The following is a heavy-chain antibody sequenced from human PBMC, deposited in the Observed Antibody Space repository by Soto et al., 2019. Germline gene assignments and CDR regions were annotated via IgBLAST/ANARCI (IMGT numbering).Heavy chain of an antibody. CDR2: IYYSGTT. V-gene: IGHV4-59*08. CDR1: GDSISSYY. J-gene: IGHJ4*02. D-gene: IGHD5-12*01. Sequence: QVQLQESGPGLVKPSETLSLTCTVSGDSISSYYWSWIRQPPGKGLEWIAYIYYSGTTNYNPSLTSRVPRSVDTSKNQFSLRLSSVTAADTAVYYCARHKEIVATVIFDQWGQGTLVTVSS. CDR3: ARHKEIVATVIFDQ.